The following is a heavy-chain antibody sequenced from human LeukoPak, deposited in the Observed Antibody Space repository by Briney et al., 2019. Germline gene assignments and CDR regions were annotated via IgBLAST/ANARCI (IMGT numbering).Heavy chain of an antibody. J-gene: IGHJ4*02. CDR3: ARGARVSGSPLVNYFDY. Sequence: SVKVSCKASGGTFSSYAISWVRQAPGQGLEWMGRIIPIFGIANYAQKFQGRVTITADKSTSTAYMELSSLRSEDTAVYYCARGARVSGSPLVNYFDYWAREPWSPSPQ. CDR2: IIPIFGIA. V-gene: IGHV1-69*04. CDR1: GGTFSSYA. D-gene: IGHD1-26*01.